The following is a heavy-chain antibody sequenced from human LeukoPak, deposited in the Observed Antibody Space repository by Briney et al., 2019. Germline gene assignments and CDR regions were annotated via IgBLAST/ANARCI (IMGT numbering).Heavy chain of an antibody. CDR1: GFTFSAYS. Sequence: AGGSLRLSCAASGFTFSAYSMNWVRQAPEKGLEWVSYIGSSSSPIYYADSVKGRFTISRDNAKNSLYLQMDSLRAEDTAVYYCATDQAYSFDYWGQGTLVTVSS. CDR2: IGSSSSPI. CDR3: ATDQAYSFDY. J-gene: IGHJ4*02. D-gene: IGHD4-11*01. V-gene: IGHV3-48*01.